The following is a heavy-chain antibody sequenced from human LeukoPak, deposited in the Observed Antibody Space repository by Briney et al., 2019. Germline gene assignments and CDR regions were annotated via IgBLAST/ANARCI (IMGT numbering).Heavy chain of an antibody. CDR1: GGSISSYY. CDR2: IYYSGST. Sequence: SETLSLTCTVSGGSISSYYWSWIRQPPGKGLEWIGYIYYSGSTNYNPSLKSRVTISVDTSKNQFSLKLSSVTAADTAVYYCARDGGGYSYGYNTYYFDYWGQGTLVTVSS. V-gene: IGHV4-59*12. CDR3: ARDGGGYSYGYNTYYFDY. D-gene: IGHD5-18*01. J-gene: IGHJ4*02.